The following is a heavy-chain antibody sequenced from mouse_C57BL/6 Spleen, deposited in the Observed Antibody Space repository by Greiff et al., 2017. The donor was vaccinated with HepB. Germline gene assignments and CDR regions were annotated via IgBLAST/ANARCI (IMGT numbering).Heavy chain of an antibody. CDR3: TRSEERGWYYAMDY. CDR2: IYPGNSDT. V-gene: IGHV1-5*01. J-gene: IGHJ4*01. D-gene: IGHD2-3*01. CDR1: GYTFTSYW. Sequence: EVQLVESGTVLARPGASVKMSCKTSGYTFTSYWMHWVKQRPGQGLEWIGAIYPGNSDTSYNQKFKGKAKLTAVTSASTAYMELSSLTNEDSAVYYCTRSEERGWYYAMDYWGQGTSVTVSS.